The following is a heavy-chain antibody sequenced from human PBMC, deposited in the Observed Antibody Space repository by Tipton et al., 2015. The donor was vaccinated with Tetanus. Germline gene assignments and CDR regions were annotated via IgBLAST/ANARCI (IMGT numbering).Heavy chain of an antibody. CDR1: GFTFSSYG. J-gene: IGHJ5*02. V-gene: IGHV3-33*01. Sequence: SLRLSCAASGFTFSSYGMHWVRQAPGKGLEWVAVIWYDGSNKYYADSVKGRFTISRDNSKNTLYLQMNSLRAEDTAVYYCARRVGYSYGDNWFDPWGQGTLVTVSS. CDR3: ARRVGYSYGDNWFDP. CDR2: IWYDGSNK. D-gene: IGHD5-18*01.